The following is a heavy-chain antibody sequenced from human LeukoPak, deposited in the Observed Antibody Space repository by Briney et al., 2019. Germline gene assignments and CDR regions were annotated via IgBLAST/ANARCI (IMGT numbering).Heavy chain of an antibody. CDR3: AKDGREDTAVPGGDWFDP. CDR2: ISGSGGNT. J-gene: IGHJ5*02. Sequence: GGSLKLSCAASGFMFSNYAMSWVRQAPGKGLEWVSGISGSGGNTNYADSVKGRFTISRDNSKKTLYLQMNSLRAEDTAVYYCAKDGREDTAVPGGDWFDPWGQGTLLTVSS. CDR1: GFMFSNYA. V-gene: IGHV3-23*01. D-gene: IGHD6-19*01.